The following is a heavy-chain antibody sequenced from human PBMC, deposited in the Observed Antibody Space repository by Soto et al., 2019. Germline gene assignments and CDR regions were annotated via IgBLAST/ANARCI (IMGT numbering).Heavy chain of an antibody. CDR1: GFTFSRYA. CDR3: AQTSGSYLEAFDY. CDR2: VSGSGATT. Sequence: EVQLLESGGGLIQPGGSLRLSCAASGFTFSRYAMSWVRQAPGKGLEWVSIVSGSGATTSYVDSVKGRFTISRDNSKNTLYLQMNSLRAEDTAIYFCAQTSGSYLEAFDYWGQGTLVTVSS. J-gene: IGHJ4*02. V-gene: IGHV3-23*01. D-gene: IGHD3-10*01.